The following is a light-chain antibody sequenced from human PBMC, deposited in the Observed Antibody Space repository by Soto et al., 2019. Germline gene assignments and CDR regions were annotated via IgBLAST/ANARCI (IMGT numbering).Light chain of an antibody. Sequence: EVVLTQSPGTLSLSPGERATLSCRASENVSNNYLAWYQQKPGQAPRLLIFGSSDRAAGIPDRFSGSGSGPDLTLTISRLEPEDFAVYYCQQYGSSPPYTFGQGTKLEIK. J-gene: IGKJ2*01. V-gene: IGKV3-20*01. CDR3: QQYGSSPPYT. CDR2: GSS. CDR1: ENVSNNY.